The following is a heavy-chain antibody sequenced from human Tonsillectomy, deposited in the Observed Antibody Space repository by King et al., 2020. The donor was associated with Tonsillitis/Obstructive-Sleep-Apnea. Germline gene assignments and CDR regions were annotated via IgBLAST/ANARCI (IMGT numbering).Heavy chain of an antibody. D-gene: IGHD2-2*01. CDR1: GGTFSSYA. J-gene: IGHJ6*03. V-gene: IGHV1-69*01. Sequence: VQLVESGAEVKKPGSSVKVSCKASGGTFSSYAISWVRQAPGQGLEWMGGIIPIFGTANYAQTFQGRVTITADESTSTAYMELSSLRSEDTAVYYCARAQYQLHYYYYYYYMDVWGKGTTVTVSS. CDR3: ARAQYQLHYYYYYYYMDV. CDR2: IIPIFGTA.